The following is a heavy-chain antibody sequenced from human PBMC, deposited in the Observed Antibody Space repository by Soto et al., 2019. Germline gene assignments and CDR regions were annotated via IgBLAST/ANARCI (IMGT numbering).Heavy chain of an antibody. CDR3: VRGRVMITFGVVIVIDY. D-gene: IGHD3-16*02. CDR1: GYTFTSYD. J-gene: IGHJ4*02. CDR2: INPNTGCT. Sequence: ASVKVSCKASGYTFTSYDINWVRQATGQGLEWMGWINPNTGCTDYAQKFQGRVTMTGNTSITTAYMELSSLRSEDTAVYYCVRGRVMITFGVVIVIDYWGQGSPVTVSS. V-gene: IGHV1-8*01.